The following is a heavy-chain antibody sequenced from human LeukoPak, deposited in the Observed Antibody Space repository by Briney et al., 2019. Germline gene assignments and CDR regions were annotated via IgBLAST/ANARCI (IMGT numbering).Heavy chain of an antibody. V-gene: IGHV3-48*01. J-gene: IGHJ6*03. CDR2: ISGSSSTI. Sequence: GGSLILSCAASGFTFSTYSMNWVCQAPGKGLEWVSYISGSSSTIYFADSVKGRFTISRDNAKSSLFLQMNSLRAEDTAVYYCVRASHIVVVTGIPQGYYYYMDVWGKGTTVTVSS. CDR3: VRASHIVVVTGIPQGYYYYMDV. CDR1: GFTFSTYS. D-gene: IGHD2-21*02.